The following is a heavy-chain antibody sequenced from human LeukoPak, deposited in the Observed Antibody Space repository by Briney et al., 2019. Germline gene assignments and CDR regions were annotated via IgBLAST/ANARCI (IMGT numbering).Heavy chain of an antibody. CDR3: ARSDIVVVPAALDY. CDR1: GFTFSSYG. D-gene: IGHD2-2*01. CDR2: IWYDGSNK. J-gene: IGHJ4*02. V-gene: IGHV3-33*01. Sequence: GGSLRLSCAASGFTFSSYGMHWVRQAPGKGLEWVAVIWYDGSNKYYADSVKGRFTISRGNSKNTLYLQMNSLRAEDTAVYYCARSDIVVVPAALDYWGQGTLVTVSS.